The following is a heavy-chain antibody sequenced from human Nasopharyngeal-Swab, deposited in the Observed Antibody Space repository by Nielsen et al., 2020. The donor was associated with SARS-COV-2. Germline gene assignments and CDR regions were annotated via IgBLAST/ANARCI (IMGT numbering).Heavy chain of an antibody. J-gene: IGHJ5*02. V-gene: IGHV1-18*01. Sequence: WVRQAPGQGLEWMGWISAYSGNTNYVQKLQGRVTMTTDTSTSTAYMELRSLRSDDTAVYYCARDRSPYGSESYLWFDPWGQGTLVTVSS. CDR2: ISAYSGNT. CDR3: ARDRSPYGSESYLWFDP. D-gene: IGHD3-10*01.